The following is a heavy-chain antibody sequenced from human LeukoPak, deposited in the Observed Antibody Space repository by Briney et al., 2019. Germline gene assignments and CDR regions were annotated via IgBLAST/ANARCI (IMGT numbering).Heavy chain of an antibody. Sequence: GGSLRLSCVASGFTFTRYAMHWVRQAPGKGLEWVTVVSYDGNDKYYADSVKGRFTISRDNSKNTVYLQMNSLRAEDTAVYYCAREDALATDGFDSWGQGTLVTVSS. CDR2: VSYDGNDK. CDR3: AREDALATDGFDS. D-gene: IGHD5-24*01. J-gene: IGHJ4*02. V-gene: IGHV3-30*04. CDR1: GFTFTRYA.